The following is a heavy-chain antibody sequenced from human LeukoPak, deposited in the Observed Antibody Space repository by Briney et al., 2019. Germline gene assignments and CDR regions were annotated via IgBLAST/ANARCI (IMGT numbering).Heavy chain of an antibody. CDR2: IFYSGGT. CDR1: GGSINTPNYY. Sequence: SETLSLTCTVSGGSINTPNYYWGWIRQTPGKGLEWIGNIFYSGGTYYSPSLKSRVTMSVDMSKNQFSLKLSSVTAADTAVYYCATSGWYLLPGVYWGQGTLVTVSS. V-gene: IGHV4-39*01. D-gene: IGHD6-19*01. CDR3: ATSGWYLLPGVY. J-gene: IGHJ4*02.